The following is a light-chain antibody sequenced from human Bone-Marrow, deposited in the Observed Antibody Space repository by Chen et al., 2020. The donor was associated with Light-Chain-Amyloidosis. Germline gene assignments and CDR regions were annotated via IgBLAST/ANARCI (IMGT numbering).Light chain of an antibody. V-gene: IGLV2-14*01. Sequence: QSALPQHPSGSGSPGKSITIPCTGTSGDVGTYNYVSWYQQHPGKAPKVMIYAVSNRPSGVSNRFSGSKSGNTASLTISGLQAEDEADYYCSSFTSSSSYVFGPGTKVTVL. CDR1: SGDVGTYNY. CDR2: AVS. CDR3: SSFTSSSSYV. J-gene: IGLJ1*01.